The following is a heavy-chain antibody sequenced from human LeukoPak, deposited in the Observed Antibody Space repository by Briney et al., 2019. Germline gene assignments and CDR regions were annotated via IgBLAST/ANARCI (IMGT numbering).Heavy chain of an antibody. J-gene: IGHJ6*03. D-gene: IGHD5-18*01. CDR3: AKGYTAMSYYYYYMDV. Sequence: QTGGSLRLSCAASGFTFSSYGMHWVRQAPGKGLEWMAFIRYDGSNKYYADSVKGRFTISRDNSKNTLYLQMNSLRAEDTAVYYCAKGYTAMSYYYYYMDVWGKGTTVTISS. CDR1: GFTFSSYG. CDR2: IRYDGSNK. V-gene: IGHV3-30*02.